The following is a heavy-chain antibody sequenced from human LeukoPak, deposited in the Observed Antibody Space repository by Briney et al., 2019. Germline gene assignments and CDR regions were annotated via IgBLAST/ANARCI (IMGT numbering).Heavy chain of an antibody. D-gene: IGHD2-21*02. J-gene: IGHJ4*02. CDR3: ARVLCGGDCYFDY. CDR1: GFTFSDCW. V-gene: IGHV3-74*01. Sequence: GGSLRLSCAASGFTFSDCWMHWVRQAPGKGLVWVSRINGDGTTISYADSVKGRFTISRDNAKNSLYLQMNSLRAEDTAVYYCARVLCGGDCYFDYWGQGTLVTVSS. CDR2: INGDGTTI.